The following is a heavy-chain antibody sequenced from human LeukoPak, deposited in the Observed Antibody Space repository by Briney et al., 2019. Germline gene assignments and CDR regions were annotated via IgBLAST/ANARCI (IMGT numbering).Heavy chain of an antibody. CDR1: GFTFNRYW. CDR3: AKLLYYYDSSQPY. CDR2: IKQDGSAK. J-gene: IGHJ4*02. Sequence: GGSLRLSCAAPGFTFNRYWMSWVRQAPGKELQWVANIKQDGSAKYYVDSVKGRLTISRDNSKNTLYLQMNSLRAEDTAVYYCAKLLYYYDSSQPYWGQGTLVTVSS. V-gene: IGHV3-7*03. D-gene: IGHD3-22*01.